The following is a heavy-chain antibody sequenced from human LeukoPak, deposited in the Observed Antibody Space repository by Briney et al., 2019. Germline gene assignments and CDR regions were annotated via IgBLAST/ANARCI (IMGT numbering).Heavy chain of an antibody. Sequence: PSQTLSLTCTVSGGSISSGGYYWSWIRQHPGKGLEWIGYIYHSGSTYYNPSLKSRVTISVDTSKNQFSLKLSSVTAADTAVYYCARRHYGDHTNFDYWGQGTLVTVPS. CDR1: GGSISSGGYY. D-gene: IGHD4-17*01. CDR2: IYHSGST. V-gene: IGHV4-31*03. J-gene: IGHJ4*02. CDR3: ARRHYGDHTNFDY.